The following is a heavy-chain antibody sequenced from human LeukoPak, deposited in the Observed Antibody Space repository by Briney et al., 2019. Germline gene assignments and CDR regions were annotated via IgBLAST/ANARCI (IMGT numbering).Heavy chain of an antibody. J-gene: IGHJ6*02. CDR2: ISWNSGSI. V-gene: IGHV3-9*01. CDR1: GFTFDDYA. Sequence: GRSLRLSCAASGFTFDDYAMHWVRQVPGKGLEWVSGISWNSGSIGYADSVKGRFTISRDNAKNSLYLQMNSLRAEDTALYYCAKGIAADYYYYGMDVWGQGTTVTVSS. CDR3: AKGIAADYYYYGMDV.